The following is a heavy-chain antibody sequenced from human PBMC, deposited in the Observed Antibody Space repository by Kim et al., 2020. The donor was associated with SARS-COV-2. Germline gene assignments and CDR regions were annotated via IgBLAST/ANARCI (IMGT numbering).Heavy chain of an antibody. CDR3: VRGRRGSGSSRSDYYDGLDV. CDR1: GFIFSQFY. CDR2: ISGYGRTK. V-gene: IGHV3-11*01. Sequence: GGSLRLSCAPSGFIFSQFYMNWIRRVPGKGLEWISAISGYGRTKHYSESVKGRFTISRDNVKSLLYLEMNNLRADDTAVYYCVRGRRGSGSSRSDYYDGLDVWGQGTTVIVSS. J-gene: IGHJ6*02. D-gene: IGHD3-10*01.